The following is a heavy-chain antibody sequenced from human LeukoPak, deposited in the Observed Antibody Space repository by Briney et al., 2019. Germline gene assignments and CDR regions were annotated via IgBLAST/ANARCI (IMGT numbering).Heavy chain of an antibody. J-gene: IGHJ3*02. V-gene: IGHV3-30*04. CDR3: TRAWTYLHAFDI. CDR1: GFTFSNYA. Sequence: PGGSLRLSCEASGFTFSNYAMHWVRQAPGKGLEWVTVISFDGGNKYYADSVKGRFTISRDNSKNTVSLQMNSLTAEDTAIYYCTRAWTYLHAFDIWGQGTVVTVSS. CDR2: ISFDGGNK. D-gene: IGHD1-7*01.